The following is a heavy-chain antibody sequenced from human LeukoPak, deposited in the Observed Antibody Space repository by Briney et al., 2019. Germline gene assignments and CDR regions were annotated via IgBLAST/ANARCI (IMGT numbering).Heavy chain of an antibody. J-gene: IGHJ4*02. V-gene: IGHV3-30*02. CDR3: AKSRITMIVHDY. CDR2: IRYDGSNK. CDR1: GFTFSSYG. Sequence: PGRSLRLSCAASGFTFSSYGMHWVRQAPGKGLEWVAFIRYDGSNKYYADSVKGRFTISRDNSKNTLYLQMNSLRAEDTAVYYCAKSRITMIVHDYWGQGTLVTVSS. D-gene: IGHD3-22*01.